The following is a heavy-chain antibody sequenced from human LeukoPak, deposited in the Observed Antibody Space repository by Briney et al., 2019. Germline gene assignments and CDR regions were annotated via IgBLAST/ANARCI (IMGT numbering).Heavy chain of an antibody. CDR3: VREDTPATANY. D-gene: IGHD2-21*02. Sequence: PGGSLRLSCAASGFIFSNYWMHWVRQTPGKGLEWVSAISGGGDITYYADSVTGRFTISRDNSKDTLFLQMHSLRPGDTAVYYCVREDTPATANYWGQGTLVTISS. V-gene: IGHV3-23*01. CDR2: ISGGGDIT. CDR1: GFIFSNYW. J-gene: IGHJ4*02.